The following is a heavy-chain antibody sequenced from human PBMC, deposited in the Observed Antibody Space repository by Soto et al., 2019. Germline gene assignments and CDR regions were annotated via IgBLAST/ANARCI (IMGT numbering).Heavy chain of an antibody. CDR1: GYSFTSYW. J-gene: IGHJ4*02. V-gene: IGHV5-51*01. D-gene: IGHD3-22*01. CDR2: IYPGDSDT. CDR3: ARQALYYYDSSGPPGY. Sequence: GESLKISCKGSGYSFTSYWIGWVRQMPGKGLEWMGIIYPGDSDTRYSPSFQGQVTISADKSISTAYLQWSSLKASDTAMYYCARQALYYYDSSGPPGYWGQGTLVTVSS.